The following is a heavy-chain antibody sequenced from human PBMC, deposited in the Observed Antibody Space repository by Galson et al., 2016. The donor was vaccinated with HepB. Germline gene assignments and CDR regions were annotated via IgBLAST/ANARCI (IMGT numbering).Heavy chain of an antibody. V-gene: IGHV4-34*01. CDR1: DESFSGYY. CDR3: ARGGVGRYNAMDV. CDR2: INHSGST. J-gene: IGHJ6*02. D-gene: IGHD3-10*01. Sequence: ETLSLTCAVYDESFSGYYWSWIRQPPGKGLEWIGDINHSGSTNYNPSLKSRVTVSADTSKNRVSLKLTSVTAADTAAYYCARGGVGRYNAMDVRGQGTTVIVAS.